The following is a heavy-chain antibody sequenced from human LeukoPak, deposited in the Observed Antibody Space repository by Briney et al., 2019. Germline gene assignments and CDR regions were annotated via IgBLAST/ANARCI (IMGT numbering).Heavy chain of an antibody. CDR2: INTNTGNP. D-gene: IGHD4-17*01. J-gene: IGHJ3*02. Sequence: ASVKVSCKASGYTFTSYAMNWLRQAPGQGFEWMGWINTNTGNPTYAQGFTGRFVFSLDTSVSTAYLQICSLKAEDTAVYYCARGTHYGDAGGAFDIWGQGTMVTVSS. V-gene: IGHV7-4-1*01. CDR3: ARGTHYGDAGGAFDI. CDR1: GYTFTSYA.